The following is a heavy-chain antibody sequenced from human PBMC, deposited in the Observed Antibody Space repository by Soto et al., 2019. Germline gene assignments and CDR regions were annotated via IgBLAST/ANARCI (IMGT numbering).Heavy chain of an antibody. CDR2: ISGPGANT. Sequence: EVQLLESGGGLVQPGGSQRLTGAASGFTFSGYAMTWVRQAPGKGLEWVSSISGPGANTYYADSVKGRFTISRDNSTNTLSLQMNSLRADDTAVYYCAKSPDFYYYGMDVWGQGTTVTISS. J-gene: IGHJ6*02. CDR1: GFTFSGYA. V-gene: IGHV3-23*01. CDR3: AKSPDFYYYGMDV.